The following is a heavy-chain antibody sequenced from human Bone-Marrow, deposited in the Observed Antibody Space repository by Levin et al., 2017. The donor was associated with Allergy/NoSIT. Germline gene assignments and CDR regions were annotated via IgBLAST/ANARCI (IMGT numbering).Heavy chain of an antibody. D-gene: IGHD1-26*01. CDR1: GFTFNKYG. CDR3: AKDPMWDCYNFGMDV. V-gene: IGHV3-23*01. CDR2: IGGSGIDS. Sequence: ASVKVSCTASGFTFNKYGLTWVRQAPGKGLEWVASIGGSGIDSNYADSVRGRFTITRDMNTIFLQMNNLRVEDTAIYYCAKDPMWDCYNFGMDVWGQGTSVIVSS. J-gene: IGHJ6*02.